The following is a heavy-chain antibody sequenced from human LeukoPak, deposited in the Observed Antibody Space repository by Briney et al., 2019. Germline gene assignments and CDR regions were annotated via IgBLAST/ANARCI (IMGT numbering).Heavy chain of an antibody. CDR1: GYTFTTYG. CDR2: ISAYNGNT. Sequence: ASVKVSCKTSGYTFTTYGISWVRQAPGQGLEWMGWISAYNGNTNYAQKLQGRVTMTTDTSTSTAYMELRSLRSDDTAVYYCATLMSGGWTDYWGQGTLVTVSS. CDR3: ATLMSGGWTDY. V-gene: IGHV1-18*01. J-gene: IGHJ4*02. D-gene: IGHD6-19*01.